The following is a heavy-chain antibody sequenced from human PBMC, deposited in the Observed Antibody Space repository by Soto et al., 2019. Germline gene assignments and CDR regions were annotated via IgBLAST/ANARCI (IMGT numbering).Heavy chain of an antibody. V-gene: IGHV4-39*01. J-gene: IGHJ4*02. CDR2: IYYSGST. Sequence: PETLSLTCTVSGVPIIGSSYYWGWVRQPPGKGLEWIGSIYYSGSTYYNPSLKSRVTISVDTSKNQFSLKLSSVTAADTAVYFCARQFCTSSVCYTYFDYWGQGILVTVSS. CDR1: GVPIIGSSYY. CDR3: ARQFCTSSVCYTYFDY. D-gene: IGHD2-2*02.